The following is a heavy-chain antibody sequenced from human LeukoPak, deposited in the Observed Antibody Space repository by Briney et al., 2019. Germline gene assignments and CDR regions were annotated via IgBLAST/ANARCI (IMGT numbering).Heavy chain of an antibody. CDR3: ARDVWSGVVVVGYFDY. CDR1: GFTFSSYA. Sequence: GGSLRLSCAASGFTFSSYAMSWVRQAPGKGLEWVSAISGSGGSTYYADSVKGRFTISRDNSKNTLYLQMNSLRAEDTAVYYCARDVWSGVVVVGYFDYWGQGTLVTVSS. CDR2: ISGSGGST. V-gene: IGHV3-23*01. J-gene: IGHJ4*02. D-gene: IGHD2-15*01.